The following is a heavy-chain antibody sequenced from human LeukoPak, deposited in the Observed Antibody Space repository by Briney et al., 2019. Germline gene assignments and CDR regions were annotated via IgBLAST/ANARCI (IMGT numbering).Heavy chain of an antibody. J-gene: IGHJ5*02. D-gene: IGHD3-10*01. CDR3: ATDYTARGSGSRGPPRWFDP. CDR1: GYTLTELS. CDR2: FDPEDGET. V-gene: IGHV1-24*01. Sequence: ASVKVSCKVSGYTLTELSMHRVRQAPGKGLEWMGGFDPEDGETIYAQKFQGRVTMTEDTSTDTADTELSSLRSEDTAVYYCATDYTARGSGSRGPPRWFDPWGQGTLVTVSS.